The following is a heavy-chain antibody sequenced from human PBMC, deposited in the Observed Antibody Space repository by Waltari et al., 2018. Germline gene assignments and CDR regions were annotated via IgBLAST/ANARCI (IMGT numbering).Heavy chain of an antibody. CDR2: ISAYNGNT. D-gene: IGHD3-3*01. CDR3: ASQGSIAFDDFWSGYWDGLNAFDI. CDR1: GYTFTSYG. V-gene: IGHV1-18*01. Sequence: QVQLVQSGAEVKKPGASVKVSCKASGYTFTSYGISWVRQAPGQGLEWMGWISAYNGNTNYAQKLQGRVTMTTDTSTSTAYMELRSLRSDDTAVYYCASQGSIAFDDFWSGYWDGLNAFDIWGQGTMVTVSS. J-gene: IGHJ3*02.